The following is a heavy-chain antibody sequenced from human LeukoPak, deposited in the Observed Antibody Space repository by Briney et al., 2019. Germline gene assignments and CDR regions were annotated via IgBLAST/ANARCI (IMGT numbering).Heavy chain of an antibody. Sequence: SETLSLTCTVSGGSISSYYWSWIRQPPGKGLEWIGYIYYSGSTNYNPSLKSRVTISVDTSRNQFSLKLSSVTAADTAVYYCASSYYDILTGYRFDPWGQGTLVTVSS. CDR3: ASSYYDILTGYRFDP. CDR1: GGSISSYY. V-gene: IGHV4-59*08. J-gene: IGHJ5*02. CDR2: IYYSGST. D-gene: IGHD3-9*01.